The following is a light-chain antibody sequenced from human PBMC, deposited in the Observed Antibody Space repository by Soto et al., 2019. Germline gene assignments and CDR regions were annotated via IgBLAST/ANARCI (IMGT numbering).Light chain of an antibody. Sequence: EIVLTQFPGTLSLSPGERATLSCRASQSVGSNYLAWYQQRPGQPPNLLIFGASHRAPDIPDRFSGSGSGRDFTLTISRLEPEDFGVYYCQQYGSSIQTFGQGTKVEIE. CDR1: QSVGSNY. CDR2: GAS. V-gene: IGKV3-20*01. CDR3: QQYGSSIQT. J-gene: IGKJ1*01.